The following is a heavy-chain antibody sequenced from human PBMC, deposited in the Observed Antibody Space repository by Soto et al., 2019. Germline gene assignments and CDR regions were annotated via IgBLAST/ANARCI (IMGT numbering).Heavy chain of an antibody. CDR1: GFTFSSYS. D-gene: IGHD4-4*01. J-gene: IGHJ6*03. CDR2: ISSSSSTI. Sequence: GGSLRLSCAASGFTFSSYSMNWVRQAPGKGLEWVSYISSSSSTIYYADSVKGRFTISRDNAKNSLYLQMNSLRAEDTAVYYCARTRTTRHIYYYMDVWGKGTTVTVSS. V-gene: IGHV3-48*01. CDR3: ARTRTTRHIYYYMDV.